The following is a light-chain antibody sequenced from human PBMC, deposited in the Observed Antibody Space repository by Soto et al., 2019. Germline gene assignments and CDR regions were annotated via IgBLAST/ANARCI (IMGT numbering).Light chain of an antibody. CDR3: QQANRFPLT. Sequence: DILMTQSPSSVSASVGDRVTITCRASQGISRSLAWYQQKPGKAPKVLIYGASNLQSGVPSRFSGSGSGTDFTLTISSLQPEDFAAYYCQQANRFPLTFGPGTKVDIK. CDR1: QGISRS. J-gene: IGKJ3*01. V-gene: IGKV1-12*01. CDR2: GAS.